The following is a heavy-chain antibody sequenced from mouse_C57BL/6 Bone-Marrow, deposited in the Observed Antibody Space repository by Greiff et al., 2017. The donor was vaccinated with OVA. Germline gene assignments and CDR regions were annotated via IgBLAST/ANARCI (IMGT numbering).Heavy chain of an antibody. Sequence: QVQLKESGPELVKPGASVKISCKASGYSFTSYYIHWVKQRPGQGLEWIGWIYPGSGNTKYNEKFKGKATLTADTSSSTAYMQLSSLTSEDSAVYYCARNYGRGFAYWGQGTLVTVSA. J-gene: IGHJ3*01. CDR3: ARNYGRGFAY. CDR2: IYPGSGNT. CDR1: GYSFTSYY. D-gene: IGHD1-1*01. V-gene: IGHV1-66*01.